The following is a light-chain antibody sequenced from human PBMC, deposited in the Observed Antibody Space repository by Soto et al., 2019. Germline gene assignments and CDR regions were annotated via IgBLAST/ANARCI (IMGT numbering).Light chain of an antibody. Sequence: QSVLTQPPSVSGAPGQRVTISCTGDSSNIGVGYDAHWYRLVPGTAPKLLIYSNNYRPSGVPDRFSGSKSGASASLTITGLQAEDEADYYCQSYDNNLNAVVFGGGTQLTVL. CDR3: QSYDNNLNAVV. CDR2: SNN. J-gene: IGLJ2*01. CDR1: SSNIGVGYD. V-gene: IGLV1-40*01.